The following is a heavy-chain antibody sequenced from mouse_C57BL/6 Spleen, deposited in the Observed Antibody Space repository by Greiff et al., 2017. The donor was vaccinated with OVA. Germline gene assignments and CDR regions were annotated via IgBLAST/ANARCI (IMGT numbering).Heavy chain of an antibody. CDR3: ARDPPYYGSSYDAMDY. CDR2: ISDGGSYT. CDR1: GFTFSSYA. Sequence: EVKLVESGGGLVKPGGSLKLSCAASGFTFSSYAMSWVRQTPEKRLEWVATISDGGSYTYYPDNVKGRFTISRDNAKNNLYLQMSHLKSEDTAMYYCARDPPYYGSSYDAMDYWGQGTSVTVSS. D-gene: IGHD1-1*01. J-gene: IGHJ4*01. V-gene: IGHV5-4*01.